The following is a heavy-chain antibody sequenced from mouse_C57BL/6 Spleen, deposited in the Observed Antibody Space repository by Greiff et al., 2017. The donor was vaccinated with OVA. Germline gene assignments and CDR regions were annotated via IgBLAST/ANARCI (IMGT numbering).Heavy chain of an antibody. CDR2: ISSGGDYI. V-gene: IGHV5-9-1*02. D-gene: IGHD2-4*01. Sequence: DVQLQESGEGLVKPGGSLKLSCAASGFTFSSYAMSWVRQTPEKRLEWVAYISSGGDYIYYADTVKGRFTISRDNARNTLYLQMSSLKSEDTAMYYCTREDYDGAWFAYWGQGTLVTVSA. J-gene: IGHJ3*01. CDR1: GFTFSSYA. CDR3: TREDYDGAWFAY.